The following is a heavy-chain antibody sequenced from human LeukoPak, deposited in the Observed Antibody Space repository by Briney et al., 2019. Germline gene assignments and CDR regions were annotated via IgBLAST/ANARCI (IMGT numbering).Heavy chain of an antibody. V-gene: IGHV4-34*01. CDR2: INHSGST. CDR3: ARQTYYYCYYYMDV. J-gene: IGHJ6*03. CDR1: GGSFSGYY. Sequence: SETLSLTCAVYGGSFSGYYWSWIRQPPGKGLEWIGEINHSGSTNYNPSLKSRVTISVDTSKNQFSLKLSSVTAADTAVYYCARQTYYYCYYYMDVWGKGTTVTISS.